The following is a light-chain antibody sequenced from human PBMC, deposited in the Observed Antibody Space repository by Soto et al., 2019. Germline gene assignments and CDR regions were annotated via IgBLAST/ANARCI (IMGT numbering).Light chain of an antibody. V-gene: IGKV3D-15*01. CDR3: QQRQYWPPNT. Sequence: EIVMTQSPATLSVSPGERVTLSCRASQSLTRNLAWYQHKPGQAPRLLIYGASSRATGIPDRFSGSVSGTGFTLTISSLEPEDFAVYYCQQRQYWPPNTFGQGTRLEIK. J-gene: IGKJ5*01. CDR2: GAS. CDR1: QSLTRN.